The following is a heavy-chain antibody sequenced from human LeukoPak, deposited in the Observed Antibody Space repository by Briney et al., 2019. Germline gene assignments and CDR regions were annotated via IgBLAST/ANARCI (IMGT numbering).Heavy chain of an antibody. J-gene: IGHJ6*03. D-gene: IGHD3-10*01. Sequence: GASVKVSCKASGGTFSSYAISWVRQAPGQGLEWMGWISAYNGNTNYAQKLQGRVTMTTDTSTSTAYMELRSLRSDDTAVYYCARVFGRVRGAYMDVWGKGTTVTISS. CDR2: ISAYNGNT. CDR3: ARVFGRVRGAYMDV. V-gene: IGHV1-18*01. CDR1: GGTFSSYA.